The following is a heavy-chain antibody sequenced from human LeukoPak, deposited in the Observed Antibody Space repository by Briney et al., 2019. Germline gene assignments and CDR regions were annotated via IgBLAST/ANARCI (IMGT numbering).Heavy chain of an antibody. D-gene: IGHD6-19*01. CDR2: ISGSGGST. J-gene: IGHJ4*02. CDR3: ARVTAVAGTSVGVDA. CDR1: GFTFSSYA. Sequence: GGSLRLSCAASGFTFSSYAMSWVRQTPGKGLEWVSAISGSGGSTYYSDSVKGRFTISRDNSKNTLYLQMNSLRAEDTAVYYCARVTAVAGTSVGVDAWGQGILVTVS. V-gene: IGHV3-23*01.